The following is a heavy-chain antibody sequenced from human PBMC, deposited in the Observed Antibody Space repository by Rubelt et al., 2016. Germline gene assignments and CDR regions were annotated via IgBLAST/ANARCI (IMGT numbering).Heavy chain of an antibody. CDR2: IYYSGRS. V-gene: IGHV4-31*03. CDR3: ARDSTSFSLDY. CDR1: GVSLSSGAYY. J-gene: IGHJ4*02. D-gene: IGHD2-2*01. Sequence: QVQLQESGPGLVKPSQTLSLTCTVSGVSLSSGAYYWTWIRHLPGKGLEWIGYIYYSGRSSHHPSLEGRISTSVDTSKNQFSLKLGSVTAADTAVYYCARDSTSFSLDYWGQGILVTVTS.